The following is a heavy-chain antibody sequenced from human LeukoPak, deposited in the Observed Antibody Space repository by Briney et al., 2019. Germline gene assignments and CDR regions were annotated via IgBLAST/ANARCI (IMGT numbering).Heavy chain of an antibody. D-gene: IGHD3-22*01. J-gene: IGHJ6*02. CDR2: ITWNRDNI. CDR3: AKDLSSAITSALVLDV. V-gene: IGHV3-9*01. CDR1: GFTFDDYA. Sequence: SGGSLRLSCKVSGFTFDDYAIHWVRQVPGKGLEWVSGITWNRDNIGYGDSVKGRFTVSRDNVKNVLYLQMKSLRPEDTALYYCAKDLSSAITSALVLDVWGQGTTVIVSS.